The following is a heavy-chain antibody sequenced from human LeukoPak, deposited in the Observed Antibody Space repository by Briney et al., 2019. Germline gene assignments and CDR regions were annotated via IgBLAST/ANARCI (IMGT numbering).Heavy chain of an antibody. Sequence: PSETLSLTCTVSGGSISSSSYYWGWIRQPPGKGLEWIGSIYYSGSTYYNPSLKSRVTISVDTSKNQFSLKLSSATAADTAVYYCARDLRVVTAIYFDYWGQGTLVTVSS. D-gene: IGHD2-21*02. V-gene: IGHV4-39*07. J-gene: IGHJ4*02. CDR2: IYYSGST. CDR1: GGSISSSSYY. CDR3: ARDLRVVTAIYFDY.